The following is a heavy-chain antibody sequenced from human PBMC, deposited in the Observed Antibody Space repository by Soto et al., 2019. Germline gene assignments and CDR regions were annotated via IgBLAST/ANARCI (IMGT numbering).Heavy chain of an antibody. V-gene: IGHV2-70*11. D-gene: IGHD3-10*01. CDR3: ARNFYRGFDGTFAFDI. CDR2: IDWDDDK. Sequence: SGPTLVNPTQTLTLTCTFSGFSLSTSGMCVSWIRQPPGKALEWLARIDWDDDKYYSTSLKTRLTISKDTSKNQVVLTMTNMDPVDTATYYCARNFYRGFDGTFAFDIWGQGTMVTVSS. J-gene: IGHJ3*02. CDR1: GFSLSTSGMC.